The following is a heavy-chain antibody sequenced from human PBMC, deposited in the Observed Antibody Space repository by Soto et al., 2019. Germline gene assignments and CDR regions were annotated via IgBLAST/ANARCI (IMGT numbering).Heavy chain of an antibody. CDR3: VKGGEDITSPYGMDV. J-gene: IGHJ6*02. CDR1: GFSFRTHT. Sequence: GGSLRLSCVASGFSFRTHTLVWVCQAPGKGLEWVSYISTGGTYLEYAHSVKGRFTISRDDAADSVFLQMNSLKGDDTAVYYCVKGGEDITSPYGMDVWGQGTTGTVS. D-gene: IGHD2-2*01. CDR2: ISTGGTYL. V-gene: IGHV3-21*06.